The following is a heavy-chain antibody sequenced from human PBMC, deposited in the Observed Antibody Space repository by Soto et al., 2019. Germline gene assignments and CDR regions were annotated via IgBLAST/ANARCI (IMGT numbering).Heavy chain of an antibody. CDR1: GFSLSTSGMC. V-gene: IGHV2-70*01. D-gene: IGHD6-19*01. CDR3: ARMGYSSGWYGGGDY. CDR2: IDWDDDK. Sequence: SGPTLVNPTQTLTLTCTFSGFSLSTSGMCVSWIRQPPGKALEWLALIDWDDDKYYSTSLKTRLTISKDTSKNQVVLTMTNMDPVDTATYYCARMGYSSGWYGGGDYWGQGTLVTVSS. J-gene: IGHJ4*02.